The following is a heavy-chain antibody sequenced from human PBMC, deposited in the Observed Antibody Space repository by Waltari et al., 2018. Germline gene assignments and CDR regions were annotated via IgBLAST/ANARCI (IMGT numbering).Heavy chain of an antibody. Sequence: QLQLQESGPGLVKPSETLSLTCTVSGGSISSSSYYLGWIRQPPGKGLEWIGSIYYSGSTYYNPSLKSRVTISVDTSKNQFSLKLSSVTAADTAVYYCAREGRVRVAGTPQDFDYWGQGTLVTVSS. V-gene: IGHV4-39*07. D-gene: IGHD6-19*01. CDR2: IYYSGST. J-gene: IGHJ4*02. CDR1: GGSISSSSYY. CDR3: AREGRVRVAGTPQDFDY.